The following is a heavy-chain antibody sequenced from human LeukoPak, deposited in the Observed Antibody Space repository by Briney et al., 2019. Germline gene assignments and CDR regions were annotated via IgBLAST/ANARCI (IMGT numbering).Heavy chain of an antibody. CDR1: GYTPTELS. J-gene: IGHJ4*02. V-gene: IGHV1-24*01. CDR2: FDPEDGET. D-gene: IGHD2-15*01. Sequence: PGASVKVSCKVSGYTPTELSMHWVRQAPGKGLGWMGGFDPEDGETIYAQKFQGRVAMTEDTSTDTAYMELSSLRSEDTAVYYCATAIVVVVAATTYFDYWGQGTLVTVSS. CDR3: ATAIVVVVAATTYFDY.